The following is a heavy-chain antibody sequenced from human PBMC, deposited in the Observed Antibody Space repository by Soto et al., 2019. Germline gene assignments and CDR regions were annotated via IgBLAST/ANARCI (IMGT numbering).Heavy chain of an antibody. D-gene: IGHD6-19*01. J-gene: IGHJ4*02. Sequence: QVQLVQSGAEVRKPGASVKVSCKASGYTFTNYAMHWVRQAPGQGLEWMGWINAGNGNTKYSQKFQGRVTITRATSAGTTYMELASLRSDDTAVYYCARLGVEAVAADNWGQGTLVTVSS. CDR2: INAGNGNT. CDR3: ARLGVEAVAADN. V-gene: IGHV1-3*01. CDR1: GYTFTNYA.